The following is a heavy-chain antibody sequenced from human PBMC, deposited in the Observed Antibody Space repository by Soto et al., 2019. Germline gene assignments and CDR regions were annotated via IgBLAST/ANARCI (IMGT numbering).Heavy chain of an antibody. CDR2: ISSSGGST. CDR1: GFTFSNYA. CDR3: ARYCRGGSCYSNYAFDI. D-gene: IGHD2-15*01. V-gene: IGHV3-23*01. Sequence: GGSLRLSCAASGFTFSNYAMSWVRQAPGKGLEWVSAISSSGGSTYYTDSVKGRFTISRDNSKNALFLQMKSLRNEDTAVYYFARYCRGGSCYSNYAFDIWGQGTMVTVSS. J-gene: IGHJ3*02.